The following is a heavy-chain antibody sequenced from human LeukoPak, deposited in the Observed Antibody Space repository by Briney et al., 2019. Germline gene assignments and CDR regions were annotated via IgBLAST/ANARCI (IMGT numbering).Heavy chain of an antibody. J-gene: IGHJ6*02. CDR2: ISAYNGNT. V-gene: IGHV1-18*01. Sequence: ASVKVSCKASGYTFTSHGISWVRQAPGQGLEWMGWISAYNGNTNYAQKLQGRVTMTTDTSTSTAYMELRSLRSDDTAVYYCARGENGDYYYYYGMDVWGQGTTVTVSS. D-gene: IGHD4-17*01. CDR3: ARGENGDYYYYYGMDV. CDR1: GYTFTSHG.